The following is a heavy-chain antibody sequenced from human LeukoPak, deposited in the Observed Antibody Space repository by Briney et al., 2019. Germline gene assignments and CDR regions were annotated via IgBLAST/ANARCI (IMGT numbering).Heavy chain of an antibody. V-gene: IGHV3-23*01. CDR3: AKRGPIYSASPGNYFDY. D-gene: IGHD3-10*01. CDR2: ISGNDDGT. J-gene: IGHJ4*02. CDR1: EFTFSTCG. Sequence: GGSLRLSCTASEFTFSTCGMTWVRQAPGKGLEWVSSISGNDDGTYYADSVKGRFTISRDNSKNTLYLQMDSLRAEDTAIYYCAKRGPIYSASPGNYFDYWGQGTLVTVSS.